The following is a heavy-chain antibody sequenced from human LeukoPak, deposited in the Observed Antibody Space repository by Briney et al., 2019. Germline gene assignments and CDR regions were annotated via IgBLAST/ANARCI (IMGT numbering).Heavy chain of an antibody. J-gene: IGHJ6*02. CDR3: AIVRGYSGYDYYDDPGYYYYYGMDV. CDR1: GYTFTGYY. CDR2: INPNSGGT. Sequence: GASVKVSCKASGYTFTGYYMHWVRQAPGQGLEWMGWINPNSGGTNYAQKFQGRVTMTRDTSISTAYMELSRLRSDDTAVYYCAIVRGYSGYDYYDDPGYYYYYGMDVWGQGTTVTVSS. D-gene: IGHD5-12*01. V-gene: IGHV1-2*02.